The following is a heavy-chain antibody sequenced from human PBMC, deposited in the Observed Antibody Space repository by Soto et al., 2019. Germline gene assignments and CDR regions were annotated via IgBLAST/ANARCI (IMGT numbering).Heavy chain of an antibody. Sequence: GSLRLSCAGSGFTFRSYWMGWVRQAPGKRLEWVANIKQDGSERSYADSVSGRFTISRDNAKNSLYLQMSSLGADDTAVYYCVRENYFDYWGQGILVTVSS. CDR2: IKQDGSER. CDR3: VRENYFDY. J-gene: IGHJ4*02. CDR1: GFTFRSYW. V-gene: IGHV3-7*01.